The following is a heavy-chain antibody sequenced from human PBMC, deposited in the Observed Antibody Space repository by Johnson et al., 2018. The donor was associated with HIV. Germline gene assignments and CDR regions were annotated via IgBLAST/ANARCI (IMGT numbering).Heavy chain of an antibody. J-gene: IGHJ3*02. CDR2: IKSKTDGGTT. CDR3: TTIYFAYDFWRGYQGGAFDI. D-gene: IGHD3-3*01. CDR1: GFTFSNAW. Sequence: VQLVESGGGLVKPGGSLRLSCAASGFTFSNAWMSWVRQAPGKGLEWVGRIKSKTDGGTTDYAAPVKGRFTISRDDSKNTLYLHMNSLKTEDTAVYYCTTIYFAYDFWRGYQGGAFDIWGQGTMVTVSS. V-gene: IGHV3-15*01.